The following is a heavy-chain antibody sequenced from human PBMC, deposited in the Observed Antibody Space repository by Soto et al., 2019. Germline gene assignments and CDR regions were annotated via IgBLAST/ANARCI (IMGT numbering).Heavy chain of an antibody. J-gene: IGHJ4*02. CDR3: AHAGDYDLLSFDH. D-gene: IGHD4-17*01. CDR1: GFSLTTTSMG. Sequence: SGPNAGEPAQTLTLTCAFSGFSLTTTSMGVAWIRQPPGKALEWLALIYWDDDQRYSPSLKDRLTISKDTSRSRVVLTISNMNPEDTGTYFCAHAGDYDLLSFDHWGPGTLVTVS. V-gene: IGHV2-5*02. CDR2: IYWDDDQ.